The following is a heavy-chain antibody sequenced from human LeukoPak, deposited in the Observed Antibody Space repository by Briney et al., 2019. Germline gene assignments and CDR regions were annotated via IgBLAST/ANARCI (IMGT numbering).Heavy chain of an antibody. CDR1: GFTFSNYN. Sequence: PGGSLRLSCAPSGFTFSNYNMNCVRQAPGKGLEWVSSIGSSSTHIYYADSVKGRFTISRDNAKNSLYLQMNSLRAEDTAVYYCARDTLGQLLYYYYYGMDVWGKGTTVTVSS. CDR2: IGSSSTHI. V-gene: IGHV3-21*01. D-gene: IGHD2-2*02. CDR3: ARDTLGQLLYYYYYGMDV. J-gene: IGHJ6*04.